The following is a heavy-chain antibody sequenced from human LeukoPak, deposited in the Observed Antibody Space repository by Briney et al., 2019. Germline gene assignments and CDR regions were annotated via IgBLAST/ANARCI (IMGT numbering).Heavy chain of an antibody. V-gene: IGHV4-61*01. J-gene: IGHJ4*02. CDR1: GGSISSGSYS. CDR2: IYYSGST. D-gene: IGHD4-23*01. Sequence: SETLSLTCTVSGGSISSGSYSWSWIRQPPGKGLEWIGYIYYSGSTNYNPSLKSRVTISVDTSKNQFSLKLSSVTAADTAVYYCARVSIYGGLLYYFDYWGQGTLVTVSS. CDR3: ARVSIYGGLLYYFDY.